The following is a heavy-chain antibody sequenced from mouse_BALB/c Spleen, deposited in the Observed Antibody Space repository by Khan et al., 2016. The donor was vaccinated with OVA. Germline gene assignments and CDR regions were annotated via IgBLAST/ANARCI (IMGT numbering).Heavy chain of an antibody. Sequence: VQLQQSGAELARPGASVKMSCKASGYTFTSYTMHWVKQRPGQGLEWIGYINPSSGYTKYNQKFKDKATLTADTSSTSAYMHFSSLTSEDSAVYFCARWATWYFDVWGAGTTVTVSS. CDR2: INPSSGYT. V-gene: IGHV1-4*01. J-gene: IGHJ1*01. CDR3: ARWATWYFDV. D-gene: IGHD3-1*01. CDR1: GYTFTSYT.